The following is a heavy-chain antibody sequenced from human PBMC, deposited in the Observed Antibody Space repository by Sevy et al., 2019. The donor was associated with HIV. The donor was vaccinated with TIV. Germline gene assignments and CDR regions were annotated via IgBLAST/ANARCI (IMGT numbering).Heavy chain of an antibody. V-gene: IGHV5-51*01. CDR2: IFPGNSDA. Sequence: GESLKISCETSGYWFTSHWIGWVRRMPGKGLEWVGIIFPGNSDARYAPSFQGQVTISVDKSISAAYLQWSSLKASDTAIYYCVRGGRLPLDAFDIWGQGTMVTVSS. D-gene: IGHD2-15*01. CDR3: VRGGRLPLDAFDI. CDR1: GYWFTSHW. J-gene: IGHJ3*02.